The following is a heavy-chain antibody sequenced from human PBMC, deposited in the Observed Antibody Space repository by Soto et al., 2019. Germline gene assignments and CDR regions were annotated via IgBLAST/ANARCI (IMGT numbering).Heavy chain of an antibody. CDR2: IYSGGST. Sequence: GGSLRLSCAASGFTVSSNYMSWVRQAPGKGLEWVSVIYSGGSTYYADSVKGRFTISRDNSKNTLYLQMNSLRAEDTAVYYCARYGYDSSGYYTYFDYWGQGTLVTVSS. V-gene: IGHV3-53*01. J-gene: IGHJ4*02. CDR1: GFTVSSNY. CDR3: ARYGYDSSGYYTYFDY. D-gene: IGHD3-22*01.